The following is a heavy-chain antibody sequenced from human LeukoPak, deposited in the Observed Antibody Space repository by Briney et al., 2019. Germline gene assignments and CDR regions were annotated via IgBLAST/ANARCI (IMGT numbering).Heavy chain of an antibody. V-gene: IGHV3-74*01. J-gene: IGHJ4*02. CDR3: AGGASSTVHY. Sequence: GGSLRLSCAASGLTFSTYWMHWVRQAPGKGLVWVSRINCDGSLSYADSVKGRFTIARDNTKNMLYLQMNSLRAEDTAVYYCAGGASSTVHYWGQGTLVTVSS. CDR2: INCDGSL. D-gene: IGHD6-13*01. CDR1: GLTFSTYW.